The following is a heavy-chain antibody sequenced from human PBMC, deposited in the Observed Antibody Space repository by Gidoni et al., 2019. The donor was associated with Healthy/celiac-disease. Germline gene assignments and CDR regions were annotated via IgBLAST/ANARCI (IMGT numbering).Heavy chain of an antibody. D-gene: IGHD6-13*01. J-gene: IGHJ4*02. Sequence: EVQLVESGGVVVQPGGSLRLSCAASGFTFDDYTMHWVRQAPGKGLEWVSVISWDGGSTYYADSVKGRFTISRDNSKNSLYLQMNSLRTEDTALYYCAKDTGSSWYREDYFDYWGQGTLVTVSS. V-gene: IGHV3-43*01. CDR2: ISWDGGST. CDR1: GFTFDDYT. CDR3: AKDTGSSWYREDYFDY.